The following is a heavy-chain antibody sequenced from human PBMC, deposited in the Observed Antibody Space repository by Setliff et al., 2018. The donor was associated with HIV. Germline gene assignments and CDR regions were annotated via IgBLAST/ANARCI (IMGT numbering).Heavy chain of an antibody. D-gene: IGHD2-15*01. J-gene: IGHJ6*02. CDR2: IRYDGSQK. Sequence: PGGSLRLSCAASGFSFSSYGMHWVRQAPGKGLEWVAFIRYDGSQKYYVDSVKGRFTISGDNSKNTLYLQMNSLRVEDTAVYYCAKDVCSGAYCYAYYYYGMGVWGQGTMVTVSS. V-gene: IGHV3-30*02. CDR3: AKDVCSGAYCYAYYYYGMGV. CDR1: GFSFSSYG.